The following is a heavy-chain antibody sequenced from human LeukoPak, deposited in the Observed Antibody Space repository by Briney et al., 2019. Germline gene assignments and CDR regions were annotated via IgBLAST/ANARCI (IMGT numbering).Heavy chain of an antibody. CDR3: ASFYSPTYSSGWYGNAFDI. CDR1: GGSISSSSYY. Sequence: SVTLSLTCTVSGGSISSSSYYWGWIRQPPGKGLEWIGSIYYSGSTYYNPSLKSRVTISVDTSKNQFSLKLSSVAAADTAVYYCASFYSPTYSSGWYGNAFDIWGQGTMVTVSS. J-gene: IGHJ3*02. V-gene: IGHV4-39*01. CDR2: IYYSGST. D-gene: IGHD6-19*01.